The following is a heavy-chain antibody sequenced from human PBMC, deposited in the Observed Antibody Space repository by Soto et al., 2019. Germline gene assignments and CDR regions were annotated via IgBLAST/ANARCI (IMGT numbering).Heavy chain of an antibody. J-gene: IGHJ4*02. Sequence: QVQLVQSGAEVKKPGASVKVSCKASGYTFTGYYMHWVRQAPGQGLEWMGWINPNSGGTNYAQKFQCRGTMTRDTSISTAYMELSRMRSDDTAVYYCARTITGTTTGLGYWGQGTLVTVSS. CDR2: INPNSGGT. CDR3: ARTITGTTTGLGY. CDR1: GYTFTGYY. D-gene: IGHD1-20*01. V-gene: IGHV1-2*02.